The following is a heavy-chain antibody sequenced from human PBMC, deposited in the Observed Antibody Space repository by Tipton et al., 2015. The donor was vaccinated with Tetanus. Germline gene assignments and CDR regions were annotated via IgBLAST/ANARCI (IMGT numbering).Heavy chain of an antibody. J-gene: IGHJ4*02. CDR1: GFSVSSSY. CDR2: FWYGGNT. Sequence: SLRLSCAASGFSVSSSYMSWVRRAPGKGLECVAGFWYGGNTNYADSVKGRFIISRDSSENTFFLQMNSLRAEDTAVYYCAREAVSGYDPRFDYWGQGTLVTVSP. CDR3: AREAVSGYDPRFDY. D-gene: IGHD5-12*01. V-gene: IGHV3-66*01.